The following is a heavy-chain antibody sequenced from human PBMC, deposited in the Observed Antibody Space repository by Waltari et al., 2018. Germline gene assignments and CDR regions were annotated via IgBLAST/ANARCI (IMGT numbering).Heavy chain of an antibody. CDR2: ISYTGAT. D-gene: IGHD5-12*01. Sequence: QLQLQESGTIRVKPSETLYLTRTVSGGSITSNSHSWGLIRQPPGQGLDWIGTISYTGATYSSPPRKSLVTISRVTSKNQLALTLGSVTAADTALYYCATYIGASLGTAAFDVWGQGTMVTVSS. CDR3: ATYIGASLGTAAFDV. V-gene: IGHV4-39*01. J-gene: IGHJ3*01. CDR1: GGSITSNSHS.